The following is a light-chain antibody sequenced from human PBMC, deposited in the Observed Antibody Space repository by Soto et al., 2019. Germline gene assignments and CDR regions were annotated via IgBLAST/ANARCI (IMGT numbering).Light chain of an antibody. V-gene: IGKV3-11*01. CDR3: QQRVHWLT. J-gene: IGKJ4*01. CDR2: DVS. CDR1: QSVSAY. Sequence: EVVLTQSPASLSLSPGERATLSCRASQSVSAYLAWYQQKAGQAPRLLIYDVSNRAPGIPARFTGSGSGTDFTLTSSSLEPEDSEVYSCQQRVHWLTFGGGTKVEIK.